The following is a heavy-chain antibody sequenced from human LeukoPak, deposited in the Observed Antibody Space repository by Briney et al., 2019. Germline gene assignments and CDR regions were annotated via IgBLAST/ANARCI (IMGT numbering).Heavy chain of an antibody. CDR2: VSGSGGRT. J-gene: IGHJ6*03. CDR3: AKRGSRYYYDSSGYSFYYYYMDV. Sequence: QSGGSLRLSCAASGFTFSSYDMTWVRQAPGKGLEWVSGVSGSGGRTYYADSVKGRFTISRDNSKNTLYLQMNSLRAEDTAVYYCAKRGSRYYYDSSGYSFYYYYMDVWGKGTTVTISS. CDR1: GFTFSSYD. D-gene: IGHD3-22*01. V-gene: IGHV3-23*01.